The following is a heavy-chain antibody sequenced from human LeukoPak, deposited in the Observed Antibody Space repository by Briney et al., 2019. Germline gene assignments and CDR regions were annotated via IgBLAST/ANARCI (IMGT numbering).Heavy chain of an antibody. Sequence: HPGGSLRLSCAVSGITLSNYGMSWVRQAPGKGLEWVAGFSDSGGSTNYADSVKGRFTISRDNPKNTLYLQMNSLRAEDTAVYFCAKRGVVIRVILVGFHKAAYYFESWGQGALVTVSS. CDR1: GITLSNYG. CDR2: FSDSGGST. J-gene: IGHJ4*02. CDR3: AKRGVVIRVILVGFHKAAYYFES. V-gene: IGHV3-23*01. D-gene: IGHD3/OR15-3a*01.